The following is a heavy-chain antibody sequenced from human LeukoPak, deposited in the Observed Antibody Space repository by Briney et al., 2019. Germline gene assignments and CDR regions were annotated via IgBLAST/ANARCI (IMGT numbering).Heavy chain of an antibody. CDR3: ARQRWTYYYDSSGYSG. Sequence: GASVKVSCKVSGYSLTELSMHWVRQAPGQGLEWMGWINPNSGGTNYAQKFQGRVTMTRDTSISTAYMELSRLRSDDTAVYYCARQRWTYYYDSSGYSGWGQGTLVTVSS. J-gene: IGHJ4*02. CDR1: GYSLTELS. CDR2: INPNSGGT. V-gene: IGHV1-2*02. D-gene: IGHD3-22*01.